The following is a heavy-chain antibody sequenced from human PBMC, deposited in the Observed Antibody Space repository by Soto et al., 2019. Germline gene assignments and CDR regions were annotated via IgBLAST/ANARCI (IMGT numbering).Heavy chain of an antibody. Sequence: ASVKVSCKASGYTFTGYYMHWVRQAPGQGLEWMGWINPNSGGTNYAQKFQGWVTMTRDTSISTAYMELSRLRSDDTAVYYCARGEYYGSGNPGDYWGQGTLVTVSS. D-gene: IGHD3-10*01. J-gene: IGHJ4*02. CDR1: GYTFTGYY. V-gene: IGHV1-2*04. CDR2: INPNSGGT. CDR3: ARGEYYGSGNPGDY.